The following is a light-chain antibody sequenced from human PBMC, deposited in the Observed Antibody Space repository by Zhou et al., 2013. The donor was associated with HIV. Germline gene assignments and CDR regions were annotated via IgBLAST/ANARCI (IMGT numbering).Light chain of an antibody. CDR3: MQSLQTPLS. CDR2: LGF. CDR1: QSLLHSNGYKY. V-gene: IGKV2-28*01. Sequence: EIVMTQFPPSLSVTPGESASISCRASQSLLHSNGYKYLDWYVQKPGQPPQLLIYLGFNRASGVPDRFSGSGSGTDFTLKISRVEADDVGIYYCMQSLQTPLSFGEGTKVEIK. J-gene: IGKJ4*01.